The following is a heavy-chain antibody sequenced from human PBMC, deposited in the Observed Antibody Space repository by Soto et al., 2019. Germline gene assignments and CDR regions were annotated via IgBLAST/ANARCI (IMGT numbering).Heavy chain of an antibody. CDR3: ARDRGIAVAGYLCYYMAV. J-gene: IGHJ6*03. Sequence: ASVKVSCKASGYTFTGYYMHWVRQAPGQGLEWMGWINPNSGGTNYAQKFQGWVTMTRDTSISTAYMELSRLRSDDTAVYYCARDRGIAVAGYLCYYMAVWGKGTTVTVSS. D-gene: IGHD6-19*01. CDR1: GYTFTGYY. CDR2: INPNSGGT. V-gene: IGHV1-2*04.